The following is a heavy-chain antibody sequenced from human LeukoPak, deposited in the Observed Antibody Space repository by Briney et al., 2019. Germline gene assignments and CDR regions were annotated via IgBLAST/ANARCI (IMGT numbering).Heavy chain of an antibody. Sequence: ASVKVSCKVSGYTLTELSMHWVRQAPGKGLEWMGGFDPEDGETIYAQKFQGRVTMTEDTSTDTAYMELSSLRSEDTAVYYCARLGPFYDSSSYGDYNWFDPWGQGTLVTVSS. D-gene: IGHD3-22*01. CDR2: FDPEDGET. J-gene: IGHJ5*02. CDR3: ARLGPFYDSSSYGDYNWFDP. V-gene: IGHV1-24*01. CDR1: GYTLTELS.